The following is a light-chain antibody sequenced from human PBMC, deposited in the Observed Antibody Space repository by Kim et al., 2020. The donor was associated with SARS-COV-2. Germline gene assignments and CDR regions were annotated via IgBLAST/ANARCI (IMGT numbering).Light chain of an antibody. J-gene: IGKJ1*01. CDR1: QSISSH. V-gene: IGKV1-39*01. CDR2: AAS. CDR3: QQSYSTPPWT. Sequence: DIQMTQSPSSLSASLGDRVTITCRASQSISSHLNWYQQKPGKAPNLLIYAASSLQSGVPSRFSGSGSGTDFTLTISSLQPEDFATYYCQQSYSTPPWTFGQGTKVDIK.